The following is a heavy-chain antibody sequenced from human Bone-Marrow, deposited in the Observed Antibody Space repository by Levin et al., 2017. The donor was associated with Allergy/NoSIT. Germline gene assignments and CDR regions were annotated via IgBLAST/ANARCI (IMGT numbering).Heavy chain of an antibody. J-gene: IGHJ4*02. CDR1: GFTFAGAW. Sequence: GSLRLSCAASGFTFAGAWLHWVRQAPGKGLEWVGRIKNGGATDYAAPVQGRFTMSRDDSGSTLYLEMNNLQTEDTAVYYCAADLPSINTKYIIDYWGQGTLVTVSS. CDR2: IKNGGAT. CDR3: AADLPSINTKYIIDY. V-gene: IGHV3-15*07. D-gene: IGHD3-3*02.